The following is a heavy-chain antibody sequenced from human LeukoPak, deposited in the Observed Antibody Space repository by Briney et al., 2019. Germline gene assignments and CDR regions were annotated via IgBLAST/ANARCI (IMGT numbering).Heavy chain of an antibody. CDR3: ATYAYGGDYGSYYFDY. CDR2: IYHGGTT. Sequence: SGTLSLTCAVSGGSITSSHWRSWARQPPGKGLEWIGEIYHGGTTNYNPSLESRVIMSVDKSKNQFSLNLSSVTAADTAVYYCATYAYGGDYGSYYFDYWGQGTLVTVSS. J-gene: IGHJ4*02. CDR1: GGSITSSHW. V-gene: IGHV4-4*02. D-gene: IGHD4-17*01.